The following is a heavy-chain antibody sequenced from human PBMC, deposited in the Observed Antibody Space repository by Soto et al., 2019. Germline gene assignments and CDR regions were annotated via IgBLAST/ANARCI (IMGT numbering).Heavy chain of an antibody. D-gene: IGHD3-3*01. CDR1: GFIFSSYN. CDR3: AKVGRFLEWTERNYYYYMDV. CDR2: IRISGSSGSSTT. J-gene: IGHJ6*03. Sequence: GGSLRLSCAASGFIFSSYNMNWVRQAPGKGLEWISYIRISGSSGSSTTYYADSVKGRFTISRDNSKNTLYLQMNSLRAEDTAVYYCAKVGRFLEWTERNYYYYMDVWGKGTTVTVSS. V-gene: IGHV3-48*01.